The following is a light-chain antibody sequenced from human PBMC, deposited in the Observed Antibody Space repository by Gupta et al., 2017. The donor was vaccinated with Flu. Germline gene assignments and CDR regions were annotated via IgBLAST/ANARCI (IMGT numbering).Light chain of an antibody. CDR2: DAS. V-gene: IGKV3-11*01. Sequence: EIVLTQSPATLSLSPGERATLSCRASQSVSSYLAWYQQKPGQAPRLLIYDASNRDTGIPARFSGSGYGKDLTLTISSREQEDFAVYYCQQRSNWPPHTFGGGTKVEIK. J-gene: IGKJ4*01. CDR1: QSVSSY. CDR3: QQRSNWPPHT.